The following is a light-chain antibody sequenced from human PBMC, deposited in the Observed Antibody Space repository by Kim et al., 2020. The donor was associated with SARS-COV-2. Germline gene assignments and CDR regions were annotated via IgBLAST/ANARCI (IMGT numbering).Light chain of an antibody. CDR3: QQFDSVPLT. V-gene: IGKV1-33*01. CDR2: DAS. J-gene: IGKJ4*01. Sequence: ASVGDRVTITCRASEDSSNYLNWYQQKPGKAPKLLIYDASTLDIGVPSRFTGGGSGTDFTFTITNLQPEDFATYYCQQFDSVPLTFGGGTKVDIK. CDR1: EDSSNY.